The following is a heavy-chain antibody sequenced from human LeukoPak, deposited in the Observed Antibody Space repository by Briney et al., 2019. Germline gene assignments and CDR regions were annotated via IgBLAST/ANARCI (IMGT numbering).Heavy chain of an antibody. CDR1: GGSISSSSYY. J-gene: IGHJ4*02. V-gene: IGHV4-39*01. CDR2: IYYSGST. Sequence: SETLSLTCTVSGGSISSSSYYWGWIRQPPGKGLEWIGSIYYSGSTYHNPSLKSRVTISVDTSKNQFSLKLSSVTAADTAVYYCATDGAAAGTLSYWGQGTLVTVSS. D-gene: IGHD6-13*01. CDR3: ATDGAAAGTLSY.